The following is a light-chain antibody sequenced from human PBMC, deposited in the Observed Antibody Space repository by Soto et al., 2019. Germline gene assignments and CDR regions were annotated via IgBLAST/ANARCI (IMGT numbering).Light chain of an antibody. CDR2: LAS. CDR3: QKYDSAPLT. V-gene: IGKV1-27*01. CDR1: QGISSY. J-gene: IGKJ4*01. Sequence: IQLTQSPSSLSASVGDRVTITCRASQGISSYLAWYQQKPGKVPKLLIYLASTLQSGVPSRFRGSGSGTDFTLTISSLQPEDVATYYCQKYDSAPLTFGGGTKVEIK.